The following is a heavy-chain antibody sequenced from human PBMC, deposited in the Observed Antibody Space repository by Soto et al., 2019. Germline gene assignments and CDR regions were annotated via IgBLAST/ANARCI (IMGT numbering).Heavy chain of an antibody. D-gene: IGHD3-3*01. CDR1: GGSISSGGYS. Sequence: LSLTCAVSGGSISSGGYSWSWIRQPPGKGLEWIGYIYHSGSTYYNPSLKSRVTKSVDRSKNQFSLKLSSVTAADTAVYYCARGQVRFLNWFDPWGQGTLVTVSS. CDR3: ARGQVRFLNWFDP. J-gene: IGHJ5*02. CDR2: IYHSGST. V-gene: IGHV4-30-2*01.